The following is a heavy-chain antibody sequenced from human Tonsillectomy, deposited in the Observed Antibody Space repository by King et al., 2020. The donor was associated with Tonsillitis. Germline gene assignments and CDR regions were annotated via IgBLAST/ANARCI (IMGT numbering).Heavy chain of an antibody. CDR2: ISGDDGST. D-gene: IGHD2-15*01. CDR1: GFTFDDYA. V-gene: IGHV3-43*02. J-gene: IGHJ4*02. Sequence: QLVQSGGGVVQPGGSLRLSCAASGFTFDDYAMHWVRQAPGKGLEWVSLISGDDGSTYYADSVKGRFTISRDNSKNSLYLQMNSLRTEDTALYYCAKDICSGGSCYIGLDFWGQGTLVTVSS. CDR3: AKDICSGGSCYIGLDF.